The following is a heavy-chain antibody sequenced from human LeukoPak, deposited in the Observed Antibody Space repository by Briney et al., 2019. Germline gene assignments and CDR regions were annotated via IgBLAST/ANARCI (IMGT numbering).Heavy chain of an antibody. V-gene: IGHV3-23*01. CDR1: GFTFYSYA. CDR3: AVPPTVTSISDY. CDR2: ISGSGSNT. Sequence: PGGSLRLSCAASGFTFYSYAMTWVRQAPGKGLEWVSSISGSGSNTYYADSVKGRFTISRDNSKNTLYLQMNSLRSEDTAVYDCAVPPTVTSISDYWGQGPLVTVSP. D-gene: IGHD4-17*01. J-gene: IGHJ4*02.